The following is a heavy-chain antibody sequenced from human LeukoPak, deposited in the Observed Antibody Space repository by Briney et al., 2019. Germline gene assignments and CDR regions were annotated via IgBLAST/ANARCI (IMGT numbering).Heavy chain of an antibody. Sequence: SPGGSLRLSCAASGFTFSSYSMNWVRQAPGKGLEWVSSISSSSSYIYYADSVKGRFTISRDNAKNSLHLQMNSLRAEDTAVYYWARASSSRTEYYFDYWGQGTLVTVSS. CDR1: GFTFSSYS. J-gene: IGHJ4*02. V-gene: IGHV3-21*01. CDR3: ARASSSRTEYYFDY. CDR2: ISSSSSYI. D-gene: IGHD6-6*01.